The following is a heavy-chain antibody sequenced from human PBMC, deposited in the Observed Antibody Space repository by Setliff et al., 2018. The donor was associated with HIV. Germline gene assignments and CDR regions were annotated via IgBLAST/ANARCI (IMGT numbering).Heavy chain of an antibody. CDR2: ISSSGGVK. CDR3: ARDRAARLDY. CDR1: GFTFSSYA. D-gene: IGHD6-6*01. V-gene: IGHV3-48*03. J-gene: IGHJ4*02. Sequence: PGGSLRLSCAASGFTFSSYAMSWVRQAPGKGLEWISYISSSGGVKYYADSVKGRFTISRDNAKTSVSLQMDSLRAEDTAVYYCARDRAARLDYWGQGALVTVSS.